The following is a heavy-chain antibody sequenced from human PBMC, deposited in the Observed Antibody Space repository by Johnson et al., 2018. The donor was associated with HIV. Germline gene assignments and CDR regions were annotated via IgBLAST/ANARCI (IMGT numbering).Heavy chain of an antibody. CDR2: IGPTGDT. CDR3: ARGLIAVAGFDAFDI. D-gene: IGHD6-19*01. CDR1: GFTFRNHD. V-gene: IGHV3-13*01. Sequence: VQLVESGGGLVKPGGSLRLSCAASGFTFRNHDMHWVRQATGKGLEWVSAIGPTGDTYYPGSVKGRFTISRENAKNSLYLQMNSLRAGDTAVYYCARGLIAVAGFDAFDIWGQGTMVTVSS. J-gene: IGHJ3*02.